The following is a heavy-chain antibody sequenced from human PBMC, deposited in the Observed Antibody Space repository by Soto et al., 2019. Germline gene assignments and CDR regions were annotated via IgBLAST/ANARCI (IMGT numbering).Heavy chain of an antibody. D-gene: IGHD6-6*01. CDR3: ARLGPEQLARFTPYYYYGMDV. CDR2: IIPIFGTA. Sequence: SVKVSCKASGGTFSSYAISWVRQAPGQGLEWLGGIIPIFGTANYAQKFQGRVTITADKSTSTAYMELSSLRSEDTAVYYCARLGPEQLARFTPYYYYGMDVWGQGTTVTVSS. CDR1: GGTFSSYA. V-gene: IGHV1-69*06. J-gene: IGHJ6*02.